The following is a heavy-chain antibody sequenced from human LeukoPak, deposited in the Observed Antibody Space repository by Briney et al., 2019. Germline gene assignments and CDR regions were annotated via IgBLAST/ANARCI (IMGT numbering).Heavy chain of an antibody. CDR1: GFTFSSYA. Sequence: GGSLRLSCAASGFTFSSYAMSWVRQAPGKGLEWVSAISGSGGSTYNADSVKGRFTISRDNSKNTLYLQMNSLRAEDTAVYYCARAYYYYDSSEYFDYWGQGTLVTVSS. CDR2: ISGSGGST. V-gene: IGHV3-23*01. D-gene: IGHD3-22*01. CDR3: ARAYYYYDSSEYFDY. J-gene: IGHJ4*02.